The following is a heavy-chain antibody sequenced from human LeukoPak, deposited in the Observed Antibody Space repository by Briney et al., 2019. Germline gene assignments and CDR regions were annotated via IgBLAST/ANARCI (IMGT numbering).Heavy chain of an antibody. J-gene: IGHJ4*02. D-gene: IGHD2-21*02. CDR1: GYTFTSYD. Sequence: ASVKVSCKPSGYTFTSYDINWVRQATGQGLEWMGWMNPNSGNTGYAQKFQGRVTMTRNTSISTAYMELSSLRSEDTAVYYCARADVVVTGMVDYWGQGTLVTVSS. CDR2: MNPNSGNT. V-gene: IGHV1-8*01. CDR3: ARADVVVTGMVDY.